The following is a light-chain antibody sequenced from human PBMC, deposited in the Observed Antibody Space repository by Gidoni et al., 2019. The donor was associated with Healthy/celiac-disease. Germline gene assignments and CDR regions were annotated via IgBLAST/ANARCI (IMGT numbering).Light chain of an antibody. CDR1: NIGSKS. CDR3: QVWDSSSDHPFV. CDR2: DDR. V-gene: IGLV3-21*02. J-gene: IGLJ3*02. Sequence: SYVLTQPPSVSVAPGQTARITCGGNNIGSKSVHWYQQKPGQAPVLVVYDDRDRPSGIPERFSGSNSGNTATLTISRVEAGDEADYYCQVWDSSSDHPFVFGGGTKLTVL.